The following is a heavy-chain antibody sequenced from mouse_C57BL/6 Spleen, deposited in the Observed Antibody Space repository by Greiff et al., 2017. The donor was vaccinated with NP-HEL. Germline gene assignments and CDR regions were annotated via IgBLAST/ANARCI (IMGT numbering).Heavy chain of an antibody. Sequence: VKLQQPGAELVMPGASVKLSCKASGYTFTSYWMHWVKQRPGQGLEWIGEIDPSDSYTNYNQKFKGKSTLTVDKSSSTAYMQLSSLTSEDSAVYYCARKGVDGYYGYFDVWGTGTTVTVSS. CDR1: GYTFTSYW. CDR3: ARKGVDGYYGYFDV. J-gene: IGHJ1*03. D-gene: IGHD2-3*01. V-gene: IGHV1-69*01. CDR2: IDPSDSYT.